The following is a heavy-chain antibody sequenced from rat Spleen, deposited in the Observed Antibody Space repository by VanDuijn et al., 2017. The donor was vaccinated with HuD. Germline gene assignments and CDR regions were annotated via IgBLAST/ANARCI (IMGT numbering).Heavy chain of an antibody. CDR2: ITSGGSKT. J-gene: IGHJ2*01. CDR3: AKTRFYFDY. Sequence: EVQLVESGGGLVQPGRSLKLSCAASGFTFSRFAMVWVRQAPKTGLEWVATITSGGSKTYYPESVKGRFTISRANAKSTLYLQMDSLRSEDTATYDCAKTRFYFDYWGQGVMVTVSS. V-gene: IGHV5-25*01. CDR1: GFTFSRFA.